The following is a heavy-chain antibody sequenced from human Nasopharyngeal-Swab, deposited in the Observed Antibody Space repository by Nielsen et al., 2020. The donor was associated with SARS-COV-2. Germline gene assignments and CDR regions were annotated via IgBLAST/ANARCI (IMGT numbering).Heavy chain of an antibody. CDR3: AKDGVPGDDILTGYPAY. Sequence: GESLKISCAASGFTFSSYGMHWVRQAPGKGLEWVAVISYDGSNKHYADSVKGRFTISRDNSKNTLYLQMNSLRAEDTAVYYCAKDGVPGDDILTGYPAYWGQGTLVTVSS. D-gene: IGHD3-9*01. J-gene: IGHJ4*02. CDR1: GFTFSSYG. V-gene: IGHV3-30*18. CDR2: ISYDGSNK.